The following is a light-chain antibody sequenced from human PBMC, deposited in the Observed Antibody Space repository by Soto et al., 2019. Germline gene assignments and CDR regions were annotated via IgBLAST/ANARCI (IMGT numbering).Light chain of an antibody. Sequence: EVLLTQSPATPPVSRGESVTHSCRAGLRFNNFLACYQQKPCQAPRRLIYDASSRAAGVPARFSGRGSGTDFTLTIICLEHAEWTVYHCPQRRIWPITSDVGTKVQ. V-gene: IGKV3-11*01. J-gene: IGKJ4*01. CDR1: LRFNNF. CDR2: DAS. CDR3: PQRRIWPIT.